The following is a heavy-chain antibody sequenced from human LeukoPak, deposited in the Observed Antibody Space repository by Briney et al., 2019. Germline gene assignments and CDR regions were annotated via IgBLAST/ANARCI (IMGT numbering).Heavy chain of an antibody. Sequence: PGGSLSLSCAASGFTFSSYAMSWVRQAPRKGLEWVSAISGSGGSTYYADSVKGRFTISRDNSKNTLYLQMNSLRAEDTAVYYWAKSLWTSVTHGLFDYWGKGILLTSSS. CDR3: AKSLWTSVTHGLFDY. D-gene: IGHD4-11*01. CDR2: ISGSGGST. CDR1: GFTFSSYA. J-gene: IGHJ4*02. V-gene: IGHV3-23*01.